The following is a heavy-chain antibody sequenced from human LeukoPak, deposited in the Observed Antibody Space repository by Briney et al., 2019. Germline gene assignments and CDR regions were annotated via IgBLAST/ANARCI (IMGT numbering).Heavy chain of an antibody. CDR2: INTNTGNP. Sequence: GASVKVSCKASGYTFTTYAMNWVRQAPGQGLDWMGWINTNTGNPTYAQGFTGRFVFSLDTSVSTAYLQISSLEAEDTAVYYCARPPYCSAGTTCFGGYYFDHWGQGTLVTVSS. D-gene: IGHD2-15*01. CDR1: GYTFTTYA. CDR3: ARPPYCSAGTTCFGGYYFDH. J-gene: IGHJ4*02. V-gene: IGHV7-4-1*02.